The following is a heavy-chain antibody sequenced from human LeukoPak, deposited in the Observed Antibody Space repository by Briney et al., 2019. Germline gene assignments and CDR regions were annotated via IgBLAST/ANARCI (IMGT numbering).Heavy chain of an antibody. CDR2: ITGGGGNT. D-gene: IGHD3-9*01. CDR1: GFTFSNYA. Sequence: PGGSLRLSCAASGFTFSNYAMSWVRQAPGKGLEWVSAITGGGGNTSYADSVKGRFTISRDNSKNTVFLQMNSLRAEDTAVYYCAKWGDYDVLTGYYVSDYWGQGTLVTVSS. CDR3: AKWGDYDVLTGYYVSDY. J-gene: IGHJ4*02. V-gene: IGHV3-23*01.